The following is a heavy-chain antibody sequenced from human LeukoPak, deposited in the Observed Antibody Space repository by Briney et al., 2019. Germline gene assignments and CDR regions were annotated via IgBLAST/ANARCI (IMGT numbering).Heavy chain of an antibody. J-gene: IGHJ4*02. Sequence: ASVKVSCKASGYTFTDYYMHWVRQAPGQGLEWMGWINPNSGGTNYAQKFQGRVTMTRDTSISTAYMELSRLRSNDTAVYYCARGMATINGADYWGQGTLVTVSS. D-gene: IGHD5-24*01. V-gene: IGHV1-2*02. CDR1: GYTFTDYY. CDR3: ARGMATINGADY. CDR2: INPNSGGT.